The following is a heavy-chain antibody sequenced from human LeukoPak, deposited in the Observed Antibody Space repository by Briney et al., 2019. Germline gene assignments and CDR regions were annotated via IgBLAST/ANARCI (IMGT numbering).Heavy chain of an antibody. CDR2: IYYSGTT. CDR3: ARGREYHDSTGYRY. J-gene: IGHJ4*02. CDR1: GDSMSSYY. V-gene: IGHV4-59*01. D-gene: IGHD3-22*01. Sequence: SETLSLTCSVSGDSMSSYYWIRIRQPPGKGLEWIGHIYYSGTTYYNPSLKSRVAISVDTSKSQFSLKLSSLTAADTAVYYCARGREYHDSTGYRYWGQGTLVTVSS.